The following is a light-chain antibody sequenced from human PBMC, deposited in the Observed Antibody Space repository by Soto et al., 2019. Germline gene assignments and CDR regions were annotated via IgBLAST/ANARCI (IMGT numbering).Light chain of an antibody. CDR3: QQYESSPRT. V-gene: IGKV3-20*01. J-gene: IGKJ4*01. Sequence: EIVLTQSPDTLSLSPGERATLSCRASQSVSSSFLAWYQQKPGQAPRLLIYRASSRATGIPDRFTGSGSWTDFTLTICRLEPEDCAVYYCQQYESSPRTFGGGDKVEIK. CDR1: QSVSSSF. CDR2: RAS.